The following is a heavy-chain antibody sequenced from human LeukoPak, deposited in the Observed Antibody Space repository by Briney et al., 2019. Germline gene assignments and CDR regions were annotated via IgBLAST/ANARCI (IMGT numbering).Heavy chain of an antibody. Sequence: PGGSLTLSCAASGFTVSDVYMNWVRQAPGKGLEWVSAISGSGGSTYYADSVKGRFTISRDNSKNTLYLQMNSLRAEDTAVYYCAKVLQKWFDPWGQGTLVTVSS. D-gene: IGHD1-26*01. J-gene: IGHJ5*02. CDR1: GFTVSDVY. CDR3: AKVLQKWFDP. CDR2: ISGSGGST. V-gene: IGHV3-23*01.